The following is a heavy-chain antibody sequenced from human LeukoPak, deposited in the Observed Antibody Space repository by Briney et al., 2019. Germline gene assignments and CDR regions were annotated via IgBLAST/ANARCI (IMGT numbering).Heavy chain of an antibody. V-gene: IGHV1-69*13. CDR3: AREGDSYGIDY. Sequence: ASVKVSCKASGGTFISYAISWVRQAPGQGLEWMGGIIPILGTANYAQKFQGRVTITADESTSTAYMELSSLRSEDTAVCYCAREGDSYGIDYWGQGTLVTVSS. CDR2: IIPILGTA. J-gene: IGHJ4*02. CDR1: GGTFISYA. D-gene: IGHD5-18*01.